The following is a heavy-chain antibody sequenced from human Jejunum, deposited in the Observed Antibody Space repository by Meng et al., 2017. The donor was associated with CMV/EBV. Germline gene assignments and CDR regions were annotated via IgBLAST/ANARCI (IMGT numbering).Heavy chain of an antibody. CDR3: ARDISFYGLDV. Sequence: ASGFTFSSYTMNWVRQAPGKGLEWVSGINWNGGTTAYADSVKGRFTVSRDNAKNSLYLQMHSLRAEDTALYYCARDISFYGLDVWGQGTTVTVSS. CDR2: INWNGGTT. V-gene: IGHV3-20*03. J-gene: IGHJ6*02. CDR1: GFTFSSYT.